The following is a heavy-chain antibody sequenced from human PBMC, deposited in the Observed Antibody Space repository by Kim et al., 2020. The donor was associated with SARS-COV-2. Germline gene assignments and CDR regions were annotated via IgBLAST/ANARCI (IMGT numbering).Heavy chain of an antibody. Sequence: SETLSLTCTVSGGSISSGGYYWSWIRQHPGKGLEWIGYIYYSGSTYYNPSLKSRVTISVDTSKNQFSLKLSSVTVADTAVYYCARSYGDYVFDYWGQGTLVTVSS. D-gene: IGHD4-17*01. CDR3: ARSYGDYVFDY. J-gene: IGHJ4*02. CDR2: IYYSGST. V-gene: IGHV4-31*03. CDR1: GGSISSGGYY.